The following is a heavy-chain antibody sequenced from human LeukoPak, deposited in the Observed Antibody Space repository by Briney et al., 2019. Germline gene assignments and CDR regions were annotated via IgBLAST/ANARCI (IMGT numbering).Heavy chain of an antibody. CDR2: IYTSGST. CDR3: ARFSSIAAAFDY. CDR1: GGSISIYY. J-gene: IGHJ4*02. Sequence: PSETLSLTCTVSGGSISIYYWSWIRQPAGKGLEWIGRIYTSGSTNYNPSPKSRVTMSVDTSKNQFSLKLSSVTAADTAVYYCARFSSIAAAFDYWGQGTLVTVSS. V-gene: IGHV4-4*07. D-gene: IGHD6-13*01.